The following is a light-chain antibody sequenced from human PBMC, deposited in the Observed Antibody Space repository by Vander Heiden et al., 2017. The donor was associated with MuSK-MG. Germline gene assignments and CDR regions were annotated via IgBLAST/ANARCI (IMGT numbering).Light chain of an antibody. Sequence: VMTQSPDSLAVSLGERATINCKSSQSVLYSSNNKNYLAWYQQKPGQPPKLLIYWASTRESGVPDRFSGSGSGTDFTLTISSLQAEDVAVYYCQQYYSTPPTFGGGTKVEIK. CDR1: QSVLYSSNNKNY. J-gene: IGKJ4*01. V-gene: IGKV4-1*01. CDR3: QQYYSTPPT. CDR2: WAS.